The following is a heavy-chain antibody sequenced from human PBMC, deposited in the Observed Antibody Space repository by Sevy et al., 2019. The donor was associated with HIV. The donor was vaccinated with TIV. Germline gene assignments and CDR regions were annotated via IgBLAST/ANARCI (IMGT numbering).Heavy chain of an antibody. J-gene: IGHJ4*02. V-gene: IGHV3-23*01. Sequence: GGSLRLSCAASGFTFSKYSMSWVRQPPGKGLEWVSTLSFGCGEINYADSVKGRFTSSRDNSKSSVYQQMNNLRPEDTAVYYCAREGCTKPHDYWGQGTLVTVSS. CDR1: GFTFSKYS. D-gene: IGHD2-8*01. CDR3: AREGCTKPHDY. CDR2: LSFGCGEI.